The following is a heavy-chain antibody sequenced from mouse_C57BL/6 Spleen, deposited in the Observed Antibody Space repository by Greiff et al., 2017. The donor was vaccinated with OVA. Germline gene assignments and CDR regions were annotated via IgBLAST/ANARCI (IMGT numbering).Heavy chain of an antibody. CDR3: ARSSHYYGSPHWYFDV. D-gene: IGHD1-1*01. CDR1: GFTFTDYY. CDR2: IRNKANGYTT. V-gene: IGHV7-3*01. Sequence: EVKLVESGGGLVQPGGSLSLSCAASGFTFTDYYMSWVRQPPGKALEWLGFIRNKANGYTTEYSASVKGRFTIYRDNSQSILYLQMNALRAEGSATYYCARSSHYYGSPHWYFDVWGTGTTVTVSS. J-gene: IGHJ1*03.